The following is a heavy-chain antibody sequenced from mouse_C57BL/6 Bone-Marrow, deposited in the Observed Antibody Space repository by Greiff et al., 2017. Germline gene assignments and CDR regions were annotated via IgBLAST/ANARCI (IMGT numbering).Heavy chain of an antibody. CDR3: ARCGYDYDFDY. V-gene: IGHV1-64*01. D-gene: IGHD2-4*01. Sequence: QVQLQQSGAELVKPGASVKLSCKASGYTFTSYWMHWVKQRPGQGLEWIGMIHPNSGSTNYNEKFKSKATLTVDKSSSTAYTQLSSLTSEDSAVYYCARCGYDYDFDYWGQGTTLTVSS. CDR2: IHPNSGST. CDR1: GYTFTSYW. J-gene: IGHJ2*01.